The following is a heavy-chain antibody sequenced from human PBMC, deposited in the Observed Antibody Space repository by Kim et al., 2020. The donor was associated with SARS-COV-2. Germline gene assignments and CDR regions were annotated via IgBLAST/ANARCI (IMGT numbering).Heavy chain of an antibody. Sequence: ASVKVSCKASGYTFTSYYMHWVRQAPGQGLEWMGIINPSGGSTTYAQKFQGRVTMTRDTSTSTVYMELSSLRSEDTAVYYCAREAHCSGDICYPSFNYYYDMDVWGQGTTVTVSS. CDR3: AREAHCSGDICYPSFNYYYDMDV. V-gene: IGHV1-46*01. CDR1: GYTFTSYY. D-gene: IGHD2-15*01. J-gene: IGHJ6*02. CDR2: INPSGGST.